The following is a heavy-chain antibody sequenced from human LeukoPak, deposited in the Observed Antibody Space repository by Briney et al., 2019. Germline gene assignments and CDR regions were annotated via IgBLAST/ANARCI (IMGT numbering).Heavy chain of an antibody. V-gene: IGHV3-7*05. D-gene: IGHD3-10*01. Sequence: GGSLRLSCTASGFAFNTYWMSWVRQAPGKGLKWVANIKPDGNDKYYVDSVKGRFTISRDNAKDSLYLQMNSLRAEDTAAYYCARIGGWFGNDYWGQGTLVTVSS. J-gene: IGHJ4*02. CDR3: ARIGGWFGNDY. CDR2: IKPDGNDK. CDR1: GFAFNTYW.